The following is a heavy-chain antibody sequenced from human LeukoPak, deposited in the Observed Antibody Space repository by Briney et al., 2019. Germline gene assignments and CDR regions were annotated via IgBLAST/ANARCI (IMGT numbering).Heavy chain of an antibody. V-gene: IGHV1-69*13. Sequence: GASVKVSCKASGGTFSSYAISWVRQAPGQGLEWMGGIIPIFGTANYAQKFQGRVTITADESTSTAYMELSSLRSEDTAVYYCARSSSGYYYYYYMDVWGKGTTVTVSS. CDR3: ARSSSGYYYYYYMDV. CDR1: GGTFSSYA. D-gene: IGHD6-19*01. CDR2: IIPIFGTA. J-gene: IGHJ6*03.